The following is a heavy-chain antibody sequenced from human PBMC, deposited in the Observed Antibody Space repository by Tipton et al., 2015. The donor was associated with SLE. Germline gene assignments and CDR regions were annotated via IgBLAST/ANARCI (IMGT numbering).Heavy chain of an antibody. CDR2: IYYSGST. V-gene: IGHV4-59*11. D-gene: IGHD3-10*01. J-gene: IGHJ6*03. Sequence: TLSLTCAVSGGSISSHYWSWIRQPPGKGLEWIGYIYYSGSTSYNPSLKSRVTMSLDTSKNQFSLKLSSVIAADTAVYYCARDRYYGSGSLGSNYYYMDVWGKGTTVTVSS. CDR1: GGSISSHY. CDR3: ARDRYYGSGSLGSNYYYMDV.